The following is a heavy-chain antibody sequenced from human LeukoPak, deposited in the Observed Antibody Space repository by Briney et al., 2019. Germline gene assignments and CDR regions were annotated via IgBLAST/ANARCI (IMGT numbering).Heavy chain of an antibody. D-gene: IGHD1-14*01. CDR2: INPNSGGT. Sequence: GASVKVSCKASGYTFTGYYMHWVRQAPGQGLEWMGWINPNSGGTNYAQKFQGRVTMTRDTSISTAYMELSRLRSDDTAVYYCARDISAGDYYYSMDVWGQGTTVTVSS. CDR1: GYTFTGYY. CDR3: ARDISAGDYYYSMDV. V-gene: IGHV1-2*02. J-gene: IGHJ6*02.